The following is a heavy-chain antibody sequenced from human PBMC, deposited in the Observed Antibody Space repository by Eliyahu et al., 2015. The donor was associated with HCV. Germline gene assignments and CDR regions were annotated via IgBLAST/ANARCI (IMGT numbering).Heavy chain of an antibody. CDR3: ARDGGYDAFDI. D-gene: IGHD3-22*01. CDR2: IYYSGST. J-gene: IGHJ3*02. Sequence: QVQLQESGPGLVKPSETLSLTCTVSGGSISSYYWSWIRQPPGKGLEWIGYIYYSGSTNYNPSPKSRVTISVDTSKNQFSLKLSSVTAADTAVYYCARDGGYDAFDIWGQGTMVTVSS. CDR1: GGSISSYY. V-gene: IGHV4-59*01.